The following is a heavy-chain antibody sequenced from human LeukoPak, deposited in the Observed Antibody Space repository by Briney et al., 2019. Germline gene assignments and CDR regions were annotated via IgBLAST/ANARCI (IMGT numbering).Heavy chain of an antibody. CDR2: IYYSGST. J-gene: IGHJ4*02. CDR1: GGSISSYY. V-gene: IGHV4-59*12. D-gene: IGHD1-14*01. CDR3: ARDGATGVLDH. Sequence: SETLSLTCTVSGGSISSYYWSWIRQPPGKRLEWIGYIYYSGSTNYNPSLKSRVTISVDTSKNQFSLKLTSVTAADTAVYFCARDGATGVLDHWGQGTLVTVSS.